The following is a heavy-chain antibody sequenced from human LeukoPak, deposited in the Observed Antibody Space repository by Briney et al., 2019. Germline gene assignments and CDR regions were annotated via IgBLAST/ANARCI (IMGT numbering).Heavy chain of an antibody. Sequence: SETLSLTCTVSGVSIINSGTYYWGWIRQPPGKGLEWIGNIYYTGSPFYSPSLKSRVTISVDTSKNQFSLKLTSVTAADTAVYYCARLGGAYLSYWFFDLWGRGTLVTVPS. CDR3: ARLGGAYLSYWFFDL. CDR2: IYYTGSP. CDR1: GVSIINSGTYY. J-gene: IGHJ2*01. V-gene: IGHV4-39*01. D-gene: IGHD1-26*01.